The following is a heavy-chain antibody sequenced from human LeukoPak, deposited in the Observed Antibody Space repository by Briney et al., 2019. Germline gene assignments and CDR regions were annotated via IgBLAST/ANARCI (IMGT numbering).Heavy chain of an antibody. CDR3: AGTFMITFGGVIGSNWFDP. CDR2: INHSGST. Sequence: PSETLSLTCAVYGGSLSGYYWSWIRQPPGKGLEWIGEINHSGSTNYNPSLKSRVTISVDTSKNQFSLKLSSVTAADTAVYYCAGTFMITFGGVIGSNWFDPWGQGTLVTVSS. V-gene: IGHV4-34*01. D-gene: IGHD3-16*02. CDR1: GGSLSGYY. J-gene: IGHJ5*02.